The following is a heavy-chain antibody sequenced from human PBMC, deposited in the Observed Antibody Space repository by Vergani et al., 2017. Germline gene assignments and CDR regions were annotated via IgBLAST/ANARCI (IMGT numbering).Heavy chain of an antibody. J-gene: IGHJ6*03. CDR1: GGSVSSGSYY. CDR2: IYYSGST. CDR3: ARGNYDFWSGYYNHYYYYYMDV. V-gene: IGHV4-61*10. Sequence: QVQLQESGPGLVKPSETLSLTCTVSGGSVSSGSYYWSWIRQPAGKGLEWIGYIYYSGSTNYNPSLKSRVTISVDTSKNQFSLKLSSVTAADTAVYYCARGNYDFWSGYYNHYYYYYMDVWGKGTTVTVSS. D-gene: IGHD3-3*01.